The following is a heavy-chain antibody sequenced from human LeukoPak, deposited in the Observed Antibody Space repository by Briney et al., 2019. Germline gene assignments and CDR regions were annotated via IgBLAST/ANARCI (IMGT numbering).Heavy chain of an antibody. Sequence: GASVKVSCKASGGTFSSYAISWVRQAPGQGLERMGGIIPIFGTANYAQKFQGRVTITADESTSTAYMELSSLRSEDTAVYYCARGRSSWYYYYYMDVWGKGTTVTVSS. CDR1: GGTFSSYA. D-gene: IGHD6-13*01. CDR3: ARGRSSWYYYYYMDV. CDR2: IIPIFGTA. V-gene: IGHV1-69*13. J-gene: IGHJ6*03.